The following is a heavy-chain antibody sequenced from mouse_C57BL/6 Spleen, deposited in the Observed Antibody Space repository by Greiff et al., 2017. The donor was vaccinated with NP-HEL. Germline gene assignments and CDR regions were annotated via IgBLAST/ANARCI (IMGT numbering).Heavy chain of an antibody. CDR3: ARGDYDYNWYFDV. CDR2: ISDGGSYT. D-gene: IGHD2-4*01. J-gene: IGHJ1*03. CDR1: GFTFSSYA. Sequence: EVQVVESGGGLVKPGGSLKLSCAASGFTFSSYAMSWVRQTPEKRLEWVATISDGGSYTYYPDNVKGRFTISRDNAKNNLYLQMSHLKSEDTAMYYCARGDYDYNWYFDVWGTGTTVTVSS. V-gene: IGHV5-4*01.